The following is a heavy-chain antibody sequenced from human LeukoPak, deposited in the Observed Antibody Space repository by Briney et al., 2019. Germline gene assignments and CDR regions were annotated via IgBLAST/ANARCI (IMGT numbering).Heavy chain of an antibody. CDR1: GYTFTSYD. CDR3: ARYPVTTEFDY. CDR2: MNPNSGNT. Sequence: EASVKVSCKASGYTFTSYDINWVRQATGQGLEWMGWMNPNSGNTGCAQKFQGRVTMTRNTSISTAYMELSSLRSEDTAVYYCARYPVTTEFDYWGQGTLVTVSS. D-gene: IGHD4-17*01. J-gene: IGHJ4*02. V-gene: IGHV1-8*01.